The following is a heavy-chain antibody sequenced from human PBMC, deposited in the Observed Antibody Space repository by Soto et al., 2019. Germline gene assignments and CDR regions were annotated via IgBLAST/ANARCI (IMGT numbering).Heavy chain of an antibody. J-gene: IGHJ4*02. CDR3: ARERAVTIFGVVTRHDAYDY. CDR1: RGSFSGYY. Sequence: TETLSLTCAVYRGSFSGYYLSWIRQPPGKGLEWIGEINHSGSTNYNPSLKSRVTISVDTSKNQFSLKLSSVTAADTAVYYCARERAVTIFGVVTRHDAYDYWGQG. D-gene: IGHD3-3*01. CDR2: INHSGST. V-gene: IGHV4-34*01.